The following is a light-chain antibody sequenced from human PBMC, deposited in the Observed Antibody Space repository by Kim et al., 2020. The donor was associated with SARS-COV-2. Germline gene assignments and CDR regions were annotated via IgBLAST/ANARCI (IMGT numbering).Light chain of an antibody. CDR3: QQYYDYPHT. J-gene: IGKJ2*01. CDR1: HSIRTY. V-gene: IGKV1-8*01. CDR2: ATS. Sequence: SASTGDRVTITCRASHSIRTYLAWYQQKPGTAPKLLISATSTLQNGVPSRFSGSGSGTDFTLSISCLQSEDFATYYCQQYYDYPHTFGQGTKLEI.